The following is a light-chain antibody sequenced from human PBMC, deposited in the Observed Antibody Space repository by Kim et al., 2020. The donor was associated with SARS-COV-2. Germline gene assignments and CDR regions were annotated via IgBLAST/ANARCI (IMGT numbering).Light chain of an antibody. J-gene: IGKJ2*01. CDR3: QQYNNWPPVA. CDR1: QRISGS. CDR2: GAT. Sequence: VSPGETPTLSCKASQRISGSIARYQQRPGRTPRLLIYGATSRATGVPVRFSGSQSGTEFNLTISSLQSEDFAVYYCQQYNNWPPVAFGQGTKLEIK. V-gene: IGKV3-15*01.